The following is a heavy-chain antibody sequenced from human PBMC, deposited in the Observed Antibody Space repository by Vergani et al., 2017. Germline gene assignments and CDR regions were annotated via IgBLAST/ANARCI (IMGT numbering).Heavy chain of an antibody. CDR2: ISMSGDIS. J-gene: IGHJ4*02. CDR3: AKDIGIVMVPVSPDF. CDR1: GFTFFNFA. D-gene: IGHD2/OR15-2a*01. Sequence: VELLESGGGLAQPGGSLRLSCAASGFTFFNFAMGWVRQAPGKGLEWVSSISMSGDISYYADSVKGRFTISRDNSKNTLYLQMDSLRAGDTALYYCAKDIGIVMVPVSPDFWGQGTLVTVSS. V-gene: IGHV3-23*01.